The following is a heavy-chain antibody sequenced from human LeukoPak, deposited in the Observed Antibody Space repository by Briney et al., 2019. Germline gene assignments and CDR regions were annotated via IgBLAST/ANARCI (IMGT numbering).Heavy chain of an antibody. CDR2: IYYSGST. J-gene: IGHJ4*02. V-gene: IGHV4-59*01. CDR1: GGSISSYY. CDR3: ARGYSGPSHYFDY. D-gene: IGHD5-12*01. Sequence: PSETLSLTCTVSGGSISSYYWSWIRQPPGKGLEWIGYIYYSGSTNYNPSLKSRVTISVDTSKNQFSLKLSSVTAADTAVYYCARGYSGPSHYFDYWGQGTLVTVSS.